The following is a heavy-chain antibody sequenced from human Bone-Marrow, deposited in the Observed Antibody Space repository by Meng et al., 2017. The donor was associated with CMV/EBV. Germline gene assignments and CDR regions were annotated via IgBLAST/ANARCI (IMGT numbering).Heavy chain of an antibody. V-gene: IGHV3-30-3*01. CDR2: ISYDGSNK. J-gene: IGHJ6*02. CDR1: GFTFSSYA. CDR3: ARDELVVVINYQGYYYGMDV. D-gene: IGHD3-22*01. Sequence: GESLKISCAASGFTFSSYAMHWVRQAPGKGLEWVAVISYDGSNKYYADSVKGRFTISRDNSKNTLYLQMNSLRAEDTAVYYCARDELVVVINYQGYYYGMDVWGQGTTVTVSS.